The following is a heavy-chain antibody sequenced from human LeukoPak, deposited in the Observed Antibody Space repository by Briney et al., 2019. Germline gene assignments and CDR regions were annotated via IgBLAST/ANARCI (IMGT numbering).Heavy chain of an antibody. CDR3: AKYSSGWYDY. J-gene: IGHJ4*02. CDR2: ISYDGSNK. CDR1: GFTFSSYG. Sequence: GRSLRLSCAASGFTFSSYGMHWVRQAPGKGLEWVAVISYDGSNKYYADSVKGRFTISRDNSKNTRYLQMNSLRAEDTAVYYCAKYSSGWYDYWGQGTLVTVSS. V-gene: IGHV3-30*18. D-gene: IGHD6-19*01.